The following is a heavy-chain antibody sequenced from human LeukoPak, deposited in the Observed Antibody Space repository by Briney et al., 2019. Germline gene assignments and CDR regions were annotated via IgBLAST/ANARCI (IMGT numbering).Heavy chain of an antibody. J-gene: IGHJ4*02. CDR1: GYTFTSYG. Sequence: ASVKVSCKASGYTFTSYGISWVRQAPGQGLEWRGGISAYNGNTNYAQKLQGRVTMTTDTSTSTAYMELRSLRSDDTAVYYCARESPYYYDSSGLDYWGQGTLVTVSS. D-gene: IGHD3-22*01. V-gene: IGHV1-18*01. CDR3: ARESPYYYDSSGLDY. CDR2: ISAYNGNT.